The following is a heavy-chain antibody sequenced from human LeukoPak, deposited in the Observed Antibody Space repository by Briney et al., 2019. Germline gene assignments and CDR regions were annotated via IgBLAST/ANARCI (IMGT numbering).Heavy chain of an antibody. CDR3: ARGYDIDV. CDR1: GGSISSDGYS. Sequence: SQTLSLTCAVSGGSISSDGYSWSWIRQPPGKALEWIGYIYYTGTSKYNPSLKSRATISLDTSKNQFSLQLTSVTAADTALFFCARGYDIDVWGQGTTVTVSS. J-gene: IGHJ6*02. CDR2: IYYTGTS. V-gene: IGHV4-61*08.